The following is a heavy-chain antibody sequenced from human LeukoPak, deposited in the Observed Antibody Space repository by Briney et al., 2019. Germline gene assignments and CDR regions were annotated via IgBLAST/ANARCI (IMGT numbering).Heavy chain of an antibody. Sequence: SVKVSCKASGGTFSSYAISWVRQAPGQGLEWMGRIIPILGIANYAQKFQGRVTITADKSTSTAYMELSSLRSEDTAVYYCARFSIAAAGTWEYFQHWGQGTLVTVSS. CDR3: ARFSIAAAGTWEYFQH. V-gene: IGHV1-69*04. J-gene: IGHJ1*01. CDR2: IIPILGIA. CDR1: GGTFSSYA. D-gene: IGHD6-13*01.